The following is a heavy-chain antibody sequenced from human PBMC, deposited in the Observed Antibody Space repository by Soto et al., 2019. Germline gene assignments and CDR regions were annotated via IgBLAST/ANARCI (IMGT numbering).Heavy chain of an antibody. V-gene: IGHV1-8*01. CDR2: MNPNSGNT. CDR3: ARDAQLELRSGVDP. CDR1: GYTFTSYD. Sequence: QVQLVQSGAEVKKPGASVKVSCKASGYTFTSYDINWVRQATGQGREWMGWMNPNSGNTGYAQKFQGRVTMTRNTSISTAYMELSSLRSEDTAVYYCARDAQLELRSGVDPWGQGTLVTVSS. J-gene: IGHJ5*02. D-gene: IGHD1-7*01.